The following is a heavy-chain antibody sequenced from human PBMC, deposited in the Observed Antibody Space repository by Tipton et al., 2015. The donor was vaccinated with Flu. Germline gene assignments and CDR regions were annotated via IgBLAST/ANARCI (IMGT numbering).Heavy chain of an antibody. CDR2: INHSGGT. CDR1: GGSFSGYY. J-gene: IGHJ4*02. V-gene: IGHV4-34*01. Sequence: TLSLTCAVYGGSFSGYYWSWIRQPPGKGLEWIGEINHSGGTNYNPSLKSRVTISVDTSKNQFSLKLSSVTAADTAVYYCARDSAAAGTPFDFWGQGTLVTVSS. D-gene: IGHD6-13*01. CDR3: ARDSAAAGTPFDF.